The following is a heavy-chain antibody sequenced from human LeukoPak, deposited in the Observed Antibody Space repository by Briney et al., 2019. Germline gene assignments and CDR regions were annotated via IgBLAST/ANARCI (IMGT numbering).Heavy chain of an antibody. CDR1: GYTFTGYY. D-gene: IGHD3-10*01. Sequence: ASVKVSCKASGYTFTGYYIHWVRQAPGQGLGWMGWINPNSGGTNYAQKFQGRVTMTRDTSIRTAYMELSRLRFDDTAMYYCARYYIEGRCFDYWGQGTLVTVSS. J-gene: IGHJ4*02. CDR3: ARYYIEGRCFDY. V-gene: IGHV1-2*02. CDR2: INPNSGGT.